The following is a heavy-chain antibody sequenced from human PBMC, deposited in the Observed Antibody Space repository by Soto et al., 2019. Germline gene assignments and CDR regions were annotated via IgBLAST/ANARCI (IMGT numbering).Heavy chain of an antibody. Sequence: QVQLQESGPGLVKPSETLSLTCTVSGGSVSSGSYYWSWIRQPPGKGLEWIGFIYYSGSTNYNPSLKSRVTISVDTSKNQFSLQLGSVTAADTAVYYCASALYCSGGSCSFDPWGQGTLVTVSS. CDR3: ASALYCSGGSCSFDP. CDR2: IYYSGST. J-gene: IGHJ5*02. CDR1: GGSVSSGSYY. D-gene: IGHD2-15*01. V-gene: IGHV4-61*01.